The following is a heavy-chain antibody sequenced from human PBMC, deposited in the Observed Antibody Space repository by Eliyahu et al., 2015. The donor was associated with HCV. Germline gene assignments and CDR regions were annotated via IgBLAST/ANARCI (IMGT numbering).Heavy chain of an antibody. CDR2: INXDGSST. J-gene: IGHJ5*02. CDR3: ARTLELLWFGEGWFDP. V-gene: IGHV3-74*01. D-gene: IGHD3-10*01. Sequence: EVQLVESGGGLVQPGGSLRLSXAXSGXXXXXYWMHWVRQAPGKGLVWVSRINXDGSSTSYADSVKGRFTISRDNAKNTLYLQMNSLRAEDTAVYYCARTLELLWFGEGWFDPWGQGTLVTVSS. CDR1: GXXXXXYW.